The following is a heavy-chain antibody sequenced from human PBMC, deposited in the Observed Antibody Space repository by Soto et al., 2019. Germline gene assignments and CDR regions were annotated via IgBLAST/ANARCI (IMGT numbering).Heavy chain of an antibody. D-gene: IGHD1-26*01. Sequence: ASVKVSCKAPGDTFTSYYLNWVRQAPGQGLEWMGWINPNSGGTNYAQKFQGRVTMTRDTSISTAYMELSRLRSDDTAVYYCASGSLPDFDYWGQGTLVTVSS. J-gene: IGHJ4*02. V-gene: IGHV1-2*02. CDR2: INPNSGGT. CDR1: GDTFTSYY. CDR3: ASGSLPDFDY.